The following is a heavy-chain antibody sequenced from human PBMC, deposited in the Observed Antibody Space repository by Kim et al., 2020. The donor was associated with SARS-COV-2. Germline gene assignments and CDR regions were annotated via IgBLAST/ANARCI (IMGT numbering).Heavy chain of an antibody. D-gene: IGHD3-10*01. CDR1: GFTFSSYA. CDR3: AKSSRGTMVRGYFDY. Sequence: GGSLRLSCAASGFTFSSYAMHWVRQAPGKGLEWVAVIWYDGSNKYYADSVKGRFTISRDNSKNTLYLQMNSLRAEDTAVYYCAKSSRGTMVRGYFDYWG. V-gene: IGHV3-33*06. J-gene: IGHJ4*01. CDR2: IWYDGSNK.